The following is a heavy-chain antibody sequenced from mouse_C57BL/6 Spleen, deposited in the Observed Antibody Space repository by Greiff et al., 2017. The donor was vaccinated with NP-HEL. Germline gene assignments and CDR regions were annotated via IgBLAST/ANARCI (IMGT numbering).Heavy chain of an antibody. CDR1: GYTFTSYW. Sequence: SGAELVKPGASVKMSCKASGYTFTSYWITWVKQRPGQGLEWIGDIYPGSGSTNYNEKFKSKATLTVDTSSSTAYMQLSSLTSEDSAVYYCAREDYYGSYWYFDVWGTGTTVTVSS. CDR2: IYPGSGST. J-gene: IGHJ1*03. CDR3: AREDYYGSYWYFDV. V-gene: IGHV1-55*01. D-gene: IGHD1-1*01.